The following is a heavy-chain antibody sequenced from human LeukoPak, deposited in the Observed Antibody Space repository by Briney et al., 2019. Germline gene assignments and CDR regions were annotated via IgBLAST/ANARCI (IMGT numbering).Heavy chain of an antibody. D-gene: IGHD4-17*01. J-gene: IGHJ4*02. CDR3: AREYSHGDHDY. CDR1: GYSFTSYY. CDR2: INPSGGST. Sequence: ASVKVSCKASGYSFTSYYMHWVRQAPGQGLEWMGIINPSGGSTSYAQKFQGRVTMTRDTSTSTVYMELSSLRSEDTAVYYCAREYSHGDHDYWGQGTLVTVSS. V-gene: IGHV1-46*01.